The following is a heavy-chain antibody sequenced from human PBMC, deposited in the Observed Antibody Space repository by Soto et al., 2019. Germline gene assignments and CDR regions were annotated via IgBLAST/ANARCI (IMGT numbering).Heavy chain of an antibody. CDR1: GFSLSASGAS. D-gene: IGHD3-10*02. J-gene: IGHJ5*02. V-gene: IGHV2-5*01. Sequence: SGPTLVNPTQTLRLTCAFSGFSLSASGASVGWVRQPPGKALEWLAHIYWNDDKRYSPSLRSRLIISKDTSKNQVVLTFTNMDPADTGTYYCVHRLDVPGLAFDPWGQGTLVTVSS. CDR2: IYWNDDK. CDR3: VHRLDVPGLAFDP.